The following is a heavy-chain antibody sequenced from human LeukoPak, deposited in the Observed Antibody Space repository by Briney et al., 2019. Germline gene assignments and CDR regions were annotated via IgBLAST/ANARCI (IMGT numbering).Heavy chain of an antibody. CDR2: IKQDGSEK. D-gene: IGHD2-21*02. J-gene: IGHJ4*02. V-gene: IGHV3-7*01. CDR1: GFTFSTYW. Sequence: GGSLRLSCAASGFTFSTYWMTWVRQAPGKGLEWVAIIKQDGSEKYYVDSVKGRFTLSRDNAQNSLYLQMNSLRADDTAVYYCARVSYCGGDCSTGSFDYWGQGTLVTVSS. CDR3: ARVSYCGGDCSTGSFDY.